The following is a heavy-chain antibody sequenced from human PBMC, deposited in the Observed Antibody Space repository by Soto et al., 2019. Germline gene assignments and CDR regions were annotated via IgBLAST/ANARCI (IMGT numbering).Heavy chain of an antibody. D-gene: IGHD2-2*01. Sequence: GESLKISCAASGFTFSSYSMNWVRQAPGKGLEWVSSISSSSSYIYYADSVKGRFTISRDNAKNSLYLQMNSLRAEDTAVYYCARVRVVPAASYYYYYYGMDVWGQGTTVTVSS. CDR1: GFTFSSYS. J-gene: IGHJ6*02. CDR2: ISSSSSYI. CDR3: ARVRVVPAASYYYYYYGMDV. V-gene: IGHV3-21*01.